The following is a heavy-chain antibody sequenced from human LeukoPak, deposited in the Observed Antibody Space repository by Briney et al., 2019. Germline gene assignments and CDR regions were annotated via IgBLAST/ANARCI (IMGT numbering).Heavy chain of an antibody. D-gene: IGHD3-3*01. V-gene: IGHV1-8*01. Sequence: GASVKVSCKASGYTFTSYDINWVRQATGQGLEWMGWMNPNSGNTGYAQKFQGRVTMTRNTSISTAYMELGSLRSEDTAVYYCARDGTIFGVVTPRFDPWGQGTLVTVSS. CDR2: MNPNSGNT. CDR1: GYTFTSYD. CDR3: ARDGTIFGVVTPRFDP. J-gene: IGHJ5*02.